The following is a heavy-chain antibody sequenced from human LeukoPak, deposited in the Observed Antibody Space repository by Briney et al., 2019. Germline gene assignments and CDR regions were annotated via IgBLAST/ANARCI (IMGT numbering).Heavy chain of an antibody. CDR2: IHSGGNA. V-gene: IGHV3-53*01. D-gene: IGHD3-22*01. CDR1: GFTVSSTY. Sequence: GGSLRLSCAASGFTVSSTYMSWVRKAPGKGLEWVSVIHSGGNAYYADSLKGRFTISRDNSKNTLYLQMNSLRAEDTAVYYCARVPAGFHYDSSGTWGQGTLVTVSS. CDR3: ARVPAGFHYDSSGT. J-gene: IGHJ4*02.